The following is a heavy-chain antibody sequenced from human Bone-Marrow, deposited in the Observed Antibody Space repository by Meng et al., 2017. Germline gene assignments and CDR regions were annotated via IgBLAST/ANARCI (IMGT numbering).Heavy chain of an antibody. D-gene: IGHD3-10*01. CDR2: ISWNSGSI. Sequence: SLKISCAASGFTFDDYAMHWVRQAPGKGLEWVSGISWNSGSIGYADSVKGRFTISRDNAKNSLYLQMNSLRAEDTALYYCARERLYGSGSYNHWGQGTMVTVSS. J-gene: IGHJ3*01. CDR3: ARERLYGSGSYNH. V-gene: IGHV3-9*01. CDR1: GFTFDDYA.